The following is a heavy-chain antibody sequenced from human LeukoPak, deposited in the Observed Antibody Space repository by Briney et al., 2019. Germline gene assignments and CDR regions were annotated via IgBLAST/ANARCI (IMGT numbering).Heavy chain of an antibody. D-gene: IGHD6-6*01. V-gene: IGHV1-69*05. J-gene: IGHJ4*02. CDR1: GGTFSSYA. Sequence: ASVKVSCKASGGTFSSYAISWVRQAPGQGLEWMGGIIPIFGTANYAQKFQGRVTITTDESTSTAYMELSSLRSADTAVYYCARGILAALDYRGQGTLVTVSS. CDR3: ARGILAALDY. CDR2: IIPIFGTA.